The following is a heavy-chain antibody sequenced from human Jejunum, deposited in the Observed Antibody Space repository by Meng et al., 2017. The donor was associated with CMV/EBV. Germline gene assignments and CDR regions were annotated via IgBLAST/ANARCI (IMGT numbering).Heavy chain of an antibody. CDR3: GDPPSDY. V-gene: IGHV3-7*01. CDR1: GFTFNRFW. J-gene: IGHJ4*01. Sequence: SCADSGFTFNRFWMTWVRQAPGKGLEWVANINQDGSEKNYVDSVKGRFTISRDNAENSLYLQMNSLRAEDTAVYYCGDPPSDYWGHGTKVTVSS. CDR2: INQDGSEK.